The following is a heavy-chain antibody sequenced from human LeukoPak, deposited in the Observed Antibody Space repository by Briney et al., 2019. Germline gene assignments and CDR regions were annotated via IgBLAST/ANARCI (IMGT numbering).Heavy chain of an antibody. J-gene: IGHJ4*02. CDR3: AREDQGGYCEFDY. CDR1: GYTFTGYY. CDR2: INPNSGGT. V-gene: IGHV1-2*02. D-gene: IGHD3-10*01. Sequence: ASVKVSCKASGYTFTGYYMHWVRQAPGQGLEWMGWINPNSGGTNYAQKFQGRVTMTRDTSISTAYMELSRLRSDDTVVYYCAREDQGGYCEFDYWGQGTLVTVSS.